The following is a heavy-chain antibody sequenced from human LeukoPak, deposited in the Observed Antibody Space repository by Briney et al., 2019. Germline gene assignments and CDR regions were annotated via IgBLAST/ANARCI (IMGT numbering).Heavy chain of an antibody. V-gene: IGHV4-59*01. CDR3: ARGGGYGSGSYYKDRDAFDI. CDR2: IYYSGST. CDR1: GGSFSGYY. J-gene: IGHJ3*02. Sequence: SETLSLTCAVYGGSFSGYYWSWIRQPPGKGLEWIGYIYYSGSTNYNPSLKSRVTISVDTSKNQFSLKLSSVTAADTAVYYCARGGGYGSGSYYKDRDAFDIWGQGTMVTVSS. D-gene: IGHD3-10*01.